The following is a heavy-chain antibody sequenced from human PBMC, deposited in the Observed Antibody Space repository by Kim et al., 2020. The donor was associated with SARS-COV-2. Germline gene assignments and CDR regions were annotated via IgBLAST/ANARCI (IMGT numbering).Heavy chain of an antibody. V-gene: IGHV3-30*04. Sequence: GGSLRLSCAASGFTFSSYAMHWVRQAPGKGLEWVAVISYDGSNKYYVDSVKGRFTISRDNSKNTLYLQMNSLRAEDTAVYYCARERLRILAPRAYYYYGMDVWGQGTTVTVSS. J-gene: IGHJ6*02. CDR1: GFTFSSYA. CDR2: ISYDGSNK. CDR3: ARERLRILAPRAYYYYGMDV. D-gene: IGHD3-3*02.